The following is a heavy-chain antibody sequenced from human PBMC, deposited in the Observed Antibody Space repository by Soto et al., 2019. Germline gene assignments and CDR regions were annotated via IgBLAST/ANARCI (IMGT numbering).Heavy chain of an antibody. J-gene: IGHJ6*02. CDR1: GFTFSSYW. CDR3: ARAGGSGSYWSKYYYYGMDV. V-gene: IGHV3-7*05. CDR2: IKQDGSEK. Sequence: EVQLVESGGGLVQPGGSLRLSCAASGFTFSSYWMSWVRQAPGKGLEWVANIKQDGSEKYYVDSVKGRFTISRDNAKNSLYLQMNSLRAEEKAVYYCARAGGSGSYWSKYYYYGMDVWGQGTTVTVSS. D-gene: IGHD3-10*01.